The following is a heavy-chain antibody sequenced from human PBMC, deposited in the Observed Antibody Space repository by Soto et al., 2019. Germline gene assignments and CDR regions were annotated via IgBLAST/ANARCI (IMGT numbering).Heavy chain of an antibody. V-gene: IGHV3-33*01. Sequence: QVQLVESGGGVVQPGRSLRLSCAASGFTFSSYGMHWVRQAPGKGLEWVAVIWYDGSNKYYADSVKGRFTISRDNSKNTLYLQMNSLRAEDTAVYYCARDIRITMVRGVMRTGYGMDVWGQGTTVTVSS. J-gene: IGHJ6*02. D-gene: IGHD3-10*01. CDR3: ARDIRITMVRGVMRTGYGMDV. CDR2: IWYDGSNK. CDR1: GFTFSSYG.